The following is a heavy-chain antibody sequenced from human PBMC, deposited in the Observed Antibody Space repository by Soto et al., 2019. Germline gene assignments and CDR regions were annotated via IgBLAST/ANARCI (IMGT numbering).Heavy chain of an antibody. CDR2: IYHSCTT. V-gene: IGHV4-30-2*06. CDR1: GGSVTSGVHS. Sequence: QLQLQESGSGLVKPSQTLSLTCTVSGGSVTSGVHSWNWIRLSPERGLEWIGCIYHSCTTYYNPSIQSPITMSADTSKNQFYLKLRSVTAADTAIYYCARARKVRGWVDPWGQGTLVIVSS. D-gene: IGHD3-10*01. J-gene: IGHJ5*02. CDR3: ARARKVRGWVDP.